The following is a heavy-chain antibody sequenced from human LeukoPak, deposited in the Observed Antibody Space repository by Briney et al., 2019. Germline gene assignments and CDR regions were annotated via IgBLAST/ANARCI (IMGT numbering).Heavy chain of an antibody. D-gene: IGHD3-10*01. Sequence: GGSLRLSCAASGFTFSDYYMSWIRQAPGKGLEWVSYISSSGSTIFYADSVKGRFTISRDNAKNSLYLQMNSLRAEDTAVYYCAAKGRLLWFGELLFWGQGTLVTVSS. J-gene: IGHJ4*02. CDR1: GFTFSDYY. CDR3: AAKGRLLWFGELLF. CDR2: ISSSGSTI. V-gene: IGHV3-11*01.